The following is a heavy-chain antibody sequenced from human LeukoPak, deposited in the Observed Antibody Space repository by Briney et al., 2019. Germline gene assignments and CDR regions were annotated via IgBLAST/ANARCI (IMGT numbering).Heavy chain of an antibody. J-gene: IGHJ4*02. CDR2: IVPIFGTA. Sequence: SVKVSCKASGGTFSRYAISWVRQAPGQGLEWMGGIVPIFGTANYAQKFQGRVTITADESTSTAYMELSSLRSEDTAVYYCARDRGEQWLADYWGQGTLVTVSS. D-gene: IGHD6-19*01. CDR1: GGTFSRYA. V-gene: IGHV1-69*13. CDR3: ARDRGEQWLADY.